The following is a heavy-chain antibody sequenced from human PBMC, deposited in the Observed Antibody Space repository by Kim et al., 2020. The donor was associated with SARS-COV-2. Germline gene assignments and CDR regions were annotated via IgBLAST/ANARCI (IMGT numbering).Heavy chain of an antibody. D-gene: IGHD1-26*01. J-gene: IGHJ4*01. CDR2: ISKDGNEK. V-gene: IGHV3-7*01. CDR3: AASWAWSDSY. Sequence: GGSLRLSCAASGFRFSSYWMTWVRQAPGKGLEWVAHISKDGNEKHYVDSVKGRFTISRDNAENSLYLQMNSLRAEDTALYFCAASWAWSDSYLGHGTLV. CDR1: GFRFSSYW.